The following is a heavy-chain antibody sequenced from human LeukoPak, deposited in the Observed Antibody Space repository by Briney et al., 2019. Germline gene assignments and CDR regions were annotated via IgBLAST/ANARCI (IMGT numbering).Heavy chain of an antibody. CDR2: IGTRTTDT. V-gene: IGHV3-21*01. Sequence: GGSLRLSCAASGFTSSTYDMHWVRQAPGKGLEWVSYIGTRTTDTYFADSVRGRFTISRDNAKSSLYLQMNSLRAEDTAVYYCARAPGVVYDAFDLWGQGTMVTVSS. D-gene: IGHD2-15*01. CDR1: GFTSSTYD. J-gene: IGHJ3*01. CDR3: ARAPGVVYDAFDL.